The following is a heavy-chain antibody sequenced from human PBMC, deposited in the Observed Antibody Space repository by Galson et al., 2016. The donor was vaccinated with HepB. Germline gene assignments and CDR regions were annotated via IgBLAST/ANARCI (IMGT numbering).Heavy chain of an antibody. V-gene: IGHV1-46*01. Sequence: SVKVSCKASGFSFTDYLIHWVRQAPGQGLEWIGVVDPSGASTGDTQKFQARCSMTTDTSTSTVYLELNSLRSEDTATYYCPRVPLDPALPWGDLWGRGTLVTGSS. CDR2: VDPSGAST. J-gene: IGHJ5*02. D-gene: IGHD2-2*01. CDR3: PRVPLDPALPWGDL. CDR1: GFSFTDYL.